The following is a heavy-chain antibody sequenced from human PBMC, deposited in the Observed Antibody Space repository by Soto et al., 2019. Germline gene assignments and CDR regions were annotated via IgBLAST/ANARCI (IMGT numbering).Heavy chain of an antibody. CDR2: ISDYGDRA. CDR1: GFTFSNYA. D-gene: IGHD4-17*01. V-gene: IGHV3-23*01. CDR3: AKDVSYGGKRPYYFDY. J-gene: IGHJ4*02. Sequence: EGSLRLSCAASGFTFSNYAMSWVRQAPGKGLEWVSGISDYGDRANYAGSGKGRFTISRDNSKNTLYLQMNSLRAEDTAVYYCAKDVSYGGKRPYYFDYWGQGTLVTVSS.